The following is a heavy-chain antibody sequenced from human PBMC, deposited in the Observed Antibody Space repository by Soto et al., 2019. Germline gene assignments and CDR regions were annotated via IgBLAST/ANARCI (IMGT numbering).Heavy chain of an antibody. Sequence: GGPMRLACAACGVTLTSYVMSWVRQAPGKGLDWVSVSSADGGSTWNAACVNGRFTISRDNSKNTLYLQMNSLRDEDTAVYDRAKGSASFRPSYFAYWGKGTQVPVSP. CDR2: SSADGGST. CDR3: AKGSASFRPSYFAY. J-gene: IGHJ4*02. CDR1: GVTLTSYV. D-gene: IGHD2-21*01. V-gene: IGHV3-23*01.